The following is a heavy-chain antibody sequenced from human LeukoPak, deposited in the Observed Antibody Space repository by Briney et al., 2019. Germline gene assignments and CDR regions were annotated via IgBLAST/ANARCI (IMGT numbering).Heavy chain of an antibody. CDR1: GFTFSNYA. D-gene: IGHD3-10*01. CDR2: ISYDGSNK. CDR3: ARTAWFGELLSYFDY. V-gene: IGHV3-30-3*01. J-gene: IGHJ4*02. Sequence: GGSLRLSCAASGFTFSNYAMYWVRQAPGKGLEWVAVISYDGSNKYYADSVKGRFTISRDNSKNTLYLQMNSQRAEDTAVYYCARTAWFGELLSYFDYWGQGTLVTVSS.